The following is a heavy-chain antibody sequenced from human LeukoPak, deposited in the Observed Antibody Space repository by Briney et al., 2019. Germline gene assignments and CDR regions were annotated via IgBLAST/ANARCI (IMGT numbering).Heavy chain of an antibody. Sequence: ASVKVSCKASGYTFTGYYMHWVRQAPGQGLEWMGLINPNGGGTNYAQKFQGRLTMTRDTSISTAYMELGSLRSDDTAVYFCARERSIVGATSFGTFDFWGQGTLVTVSS. CDR3: ARERSIVGATSFGTFDF. V-gene: IGHV1-2*02. CDR2: INPNGGGT. J-gene: IGHJ4*02. D-gene: IGHD1-26*01. CDR1: GYTFTGYY.